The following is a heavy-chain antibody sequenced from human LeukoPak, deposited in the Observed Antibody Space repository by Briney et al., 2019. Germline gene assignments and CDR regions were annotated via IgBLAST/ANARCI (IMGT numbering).Heavy chain of an antibody. CDR3: AKGTEQWLVLSWFDP. CDR2: IKQDGSEK. CDR1: GLTFSDYW. V-gene: IGHV3-7*03. Sequence: PGGSLRLSCAASGLTFSDYWMTWIRQAPGKGLEWVASIKQDGSEKYYVDSVKGRFTISRDNAKNSLYLQMNSLRAEDTAVYYCAKGTEQWLVLSWFDPWGQGTLVTVSS. J-gene: IGHJ5*02. D-gene: IGHD6-19*01.